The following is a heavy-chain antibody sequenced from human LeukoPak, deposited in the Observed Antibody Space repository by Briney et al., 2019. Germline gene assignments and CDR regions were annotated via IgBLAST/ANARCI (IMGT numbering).Heavy chain of an antibody. D-gene: IGHD3-22*01. CDR3: ARLGYYDSSTFDY. V-gene: IGHV4-39*01. CDR1: GGSISSSSYY. Sequence: PSETLSLTCTVSGGSISSSSYYWGWIRQPPGKGLEWIGSIYYSGSTYYNPSPKSRVTISVDTSKNQFSLKLSSVTAADTAVYYCARLGYYDSSTFDYWGQGTLVTVSS. J-gene: IGHJ4*02. CDR2: IYYSGST.